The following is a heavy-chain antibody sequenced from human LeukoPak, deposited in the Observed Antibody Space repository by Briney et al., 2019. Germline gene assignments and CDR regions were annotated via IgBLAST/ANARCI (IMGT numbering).Heavy chain of an antibody. D-gene: IGHD5-12*01. CDR2: IMPNSGGT. CDR3: ARDFKVADFDF. CDR1: GYTFTGYY. J-gene: IGHJ4*02. V-gene: IGHV1-2*02. Sequence: ASVKVSCKASGYTFTGYYLHWVRQAPGQGLEWMGWIMPNSGGTHYAQKFQGRVTLARDTSISTVYMELTTLKSDDTAVYYCARDFKVADFDFWGQGTLVTVS.